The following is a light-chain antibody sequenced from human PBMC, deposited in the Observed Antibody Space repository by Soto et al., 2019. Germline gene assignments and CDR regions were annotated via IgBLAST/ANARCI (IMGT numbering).Light chain of an antibody. CDR3: SSYTSSSTLL. V-gene: IGLV2-14*03. J-gene: IGLJ2*01. CDR1: SSDVDDYNY. CDR2: DVS. Sequence: QSALTQPASVSGSPGQSITISCTGTSSDVDDYNYVSWYQQHPGKAPKLMIYDVSNRPSGVSDRFSGSKSGNTASLTISGLQAEDEADYYCSSYTSSSTLLFGGGTKVTVL.